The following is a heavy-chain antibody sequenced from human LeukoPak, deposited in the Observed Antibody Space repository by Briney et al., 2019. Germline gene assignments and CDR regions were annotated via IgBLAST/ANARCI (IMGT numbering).Heavy chain of an antibody. CDR3: ARRLGDTIFGVASGMDV. J-gene: IGHJ6*02. Sequence: GGSLRLSCAASGFTFSSYSMNWVRQAPGKGLEWVSSISSSSSYIYYADSVKGRFTISRDNAKNSLYLQMNSLRAEDTAVYYCARRLGDTIFGVASGMDVWGQGTTVTVSS. CDR2: ISSSSSYI. V-gene: IGHV3-21*01. CDR1: GFTFSSYS. D-gene: IGHD3-3*01.